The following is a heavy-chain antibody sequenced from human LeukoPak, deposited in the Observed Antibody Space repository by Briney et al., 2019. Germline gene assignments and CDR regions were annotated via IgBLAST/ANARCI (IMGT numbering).Heavy chain of an antibody. D-gene: IGHD3-22*01. CDR2: ISDSGSRK. J-gene: IGHJ4*02. V-gene: IGHV3-23*01. Sequence: PGGTLRLSCAASGFIAGNYAMSWVRQAPGKGLEWVSGISDSGSRKDYADSVKGRFTISRDNSKNMVYLQINRLRAEDTAVYSCAKDSKGPGIYYDSSGHFDYWGQGTLVSVSS. CDR1: GFIAGNYA. CDR3: AKDSKGPGIYYDSSGHFDY.